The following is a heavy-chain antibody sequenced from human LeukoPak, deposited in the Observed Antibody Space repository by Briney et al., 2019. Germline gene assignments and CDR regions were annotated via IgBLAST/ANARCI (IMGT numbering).Heavy chain of an antibody. CDR1: PGITFSDYW. CDR2: IRQDGREK. V-gene: IGHV3-7*03. Sequence: GGSLRLSCAASPGITFSDYWMNRVRQAPGKGLGWVAIIRQDGREKLYLDSVKGRFTISRDNAKSSVYLQINSLRAEDTAVYYCVGGIGWQPDYWGQGTLVTVSS. D-gene: IGHD6-19*01. J-gene: IGHJ4*02. CDR3: VGGIGWQPDY.